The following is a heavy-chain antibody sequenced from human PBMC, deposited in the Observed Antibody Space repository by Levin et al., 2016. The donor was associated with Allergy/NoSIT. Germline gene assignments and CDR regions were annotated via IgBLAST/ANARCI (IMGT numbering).Heavy chain of an antibody. J-gene: IGHJ6*02. CDR3: ARDWSGLEMWVVTAIHPYYYGMDV. Sequence: WVRQAPGQGLEWMGRIIPILGIANYAQKFQGRVTITADKSTSTAYMELSSLRSEDTAVYYCARDWSGLEMWVVTAIHPYYYGMDVWGQGTTVTVSS. D-gene: IGHD2-21*02. V-gene: IGHV1-69*04. CDR2: IIPILGIA.